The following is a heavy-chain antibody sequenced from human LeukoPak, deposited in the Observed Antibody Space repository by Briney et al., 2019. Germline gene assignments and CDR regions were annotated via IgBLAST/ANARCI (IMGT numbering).Heavy chain of an antibody. CDR2: IYPRDSEI. Sequence: GESLKISCKGSGYSFTDYWIAWVRQMPAQGLEWMGLIYPRDSEIRNSPSFQGQVTISADKSINTAYLQWSTLKASDTAIYYCARLSRITMVRGAMDAWGQGTPVTVSS. CDR1: GYSFTDYW. J-gene: IGHJ6*02. V-gene: IGHV5-51*01. D-gene: IGHD3-10*01. CDR3: ARLSRITMVRGAMDA.